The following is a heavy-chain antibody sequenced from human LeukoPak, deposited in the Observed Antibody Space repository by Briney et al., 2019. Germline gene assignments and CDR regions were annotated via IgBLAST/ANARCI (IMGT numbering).Heavy chain of an antibody. J-gene: IGHJ4*02. CDR1: GFTFSSYG. D-gene: IGHD5-12*01. Sequence: PGGSLRLSCAASGFTFSSYGMNWVRQAPGKGLEWVSSISSSSSYIYYADSVKGRFTISRDNVKNSLYLQMNSLRAEDTAVYYCARGPSGYHNTGGQGTLVTVSS. V-gene: IGHV3-21*01. CDR3: ARGPSGYHNT. CDR2: ISSSSSYI.